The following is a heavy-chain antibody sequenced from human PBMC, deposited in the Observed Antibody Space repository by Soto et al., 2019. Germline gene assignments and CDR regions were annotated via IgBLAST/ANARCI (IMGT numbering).Heavy chain of an antibody. CDR3: AKPEEVVRGFEF. D-gene: IGHD3-10*01. V-gene: IGHV3-53*01. J-gene: IGHJ4*02. Sequence: QPVGSLRLSCASSVFSVTSNYMTCVRQSPGKWLECVSVIYAGGNTYYPDSVKGRFTISRDNSRNTLFLQMNSLPVDDTAIYHCAKPEEVVRGFEFLGLGTLVSVSS. CDR2: IYAGGNT. CDR1: VFSVTSNY.